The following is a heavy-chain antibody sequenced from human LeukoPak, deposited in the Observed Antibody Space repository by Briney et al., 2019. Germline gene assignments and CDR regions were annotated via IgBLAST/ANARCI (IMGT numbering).Heavy chain of an antibody. CDR2: ISYDGSNK. CDR1: GFTFSSYG. V-gene: IGHV3-30*19. CDR3: ARDVSTAAAGAYYYYMDV. D-gene: IGHD6-13*01. Sequence: GGSLRLSCAASGFTFSSYGMHWVRQAPGKGLEWVAVISYDGSNKYYADSVKGRFTISRDNSKNTLYLQMNSLRAEDTAVYYCARDVSTAAAGAYYYYMDVWGKGTTVTVSS. J-gene: IGHJ6*03.